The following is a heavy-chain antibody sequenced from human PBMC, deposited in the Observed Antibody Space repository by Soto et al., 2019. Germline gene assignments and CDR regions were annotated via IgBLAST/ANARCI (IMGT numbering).Heavy chain of an antibody. CDR1: GFSLGTYGAG. D-gene: IGHD1-26*01. V-gene: IGHV2-5*02. J-gene: IGHJ2*01. CDR3: AHRGGGIVDWYFDL. CDR2: IYWDDDK. Sequence: QITLNESGPTLVKPTQTLTLTCTFSGFSLGTYGAGVGWIRQPPGKALEWLALIYWDDDKRYSPSLKSRLTLTQDTSKRQVFLTLPNMDPVDTATYYCAHRGGGIVDWYFDLWGRGTPGIVSS.